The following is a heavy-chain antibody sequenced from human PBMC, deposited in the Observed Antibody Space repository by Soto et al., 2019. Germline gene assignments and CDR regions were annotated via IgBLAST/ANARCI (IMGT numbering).Heavy chain of an antibody. CDR2: ISGGGDNT. CDR1: GFTFSNFV. CDR3: AKSTFFNHFYGMDV. Sequence: EVQLLESGGGLVQPGGSRRLSCEASGFTFSNFVMTWVRQAPGKGLEWVSSISGGGDNTYYADSVQGRFTISRDNSRNTLHLQMSSLKAADTAVYFCAKSTFFNHFYGMDVWGPGTSVTVS. J-gene: IGHJ6*02. V-gene: IGHV3-23*01. D-gene: IGHD3-3*01.